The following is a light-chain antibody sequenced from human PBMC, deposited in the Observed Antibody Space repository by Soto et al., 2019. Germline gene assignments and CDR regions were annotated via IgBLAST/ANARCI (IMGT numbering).Light chain of an antibody. Sequence: QSVLTQPRSVSGSPGQSVTISCTGTSSDVGTNDFVSWYQQHPGKAPRLMIFDVSERPSGVPDRFSGSKSGNTASLTISGLQAEDEADYYCCLYAVTFYVFGTGTKVTVL. CDR3: CLYAVTFYV. CDR2: DVS. V-gene: IGLV2-11*01. J-gene: IGLJ1*01. CDR1: SSDVGTNDF.